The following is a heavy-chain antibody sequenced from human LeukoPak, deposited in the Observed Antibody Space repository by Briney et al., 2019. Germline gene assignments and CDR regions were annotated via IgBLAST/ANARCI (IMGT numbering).Heavy chain of an antibody. Sequence: SVKVSCKASGGTFSSYAISWVRQGPGQGLEWIGGIIPIFGTANYAQKFQGRVTITADESTSTAYMELSSLRSEDTAVYYCAVPGPNNEWYFDYWGQGTLVTVSS. CDR1: GGTFSSYA. CDR3: AVPGPNNEWYFDY. J-gene: IGHJ4*02. V-gene: IGHV1-69*13. CDR2: IIPIFGTA. D-gene: IGHD3-3*01.